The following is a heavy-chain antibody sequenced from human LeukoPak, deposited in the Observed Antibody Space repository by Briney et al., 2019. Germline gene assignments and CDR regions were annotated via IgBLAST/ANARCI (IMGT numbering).Heavy chain of an antibody. J-gene: IGHJ4*02. CDR3: AKSDYYDSSGHLSSFEY. D-gene: IGHD3-22*01. CDR2: VSGSGGNT. V-gene: IGHV3-23*01. Sequence: PGGSLRLSCTASGFPFSSYAMSWVRQAPGKGLEWVSVVSGSGGNTYYADSVKGRFTISRDNSKNTLYLQMNSLRVEDTAVYYCAKSDYYDSSGHLSSFEYWGQGSLVTVSS. CDR1: GFPFSSYA.